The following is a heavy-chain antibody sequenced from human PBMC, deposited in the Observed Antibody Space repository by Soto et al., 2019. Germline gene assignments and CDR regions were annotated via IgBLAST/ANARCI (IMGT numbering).Heavy chain of an antibody. J-gene: IGHJ4*02. CDR2: ISYNGGST. CDR1: GFTFSTYG. CDR3: ARTNDYNWRINWVDY. V-gene: IGHV3-23*01. Sequence: GGSLRLSCAASGFTFSTYGMTWVRQAPGKGLAWVSGISYNGGSTYYADSVKGRFTISRDNSKNTLYLQMNNLRAEDTAVYYCARTNDYNWRINWVDYWGQGTLVTVSS. D-gene: IGHD1-20*01.